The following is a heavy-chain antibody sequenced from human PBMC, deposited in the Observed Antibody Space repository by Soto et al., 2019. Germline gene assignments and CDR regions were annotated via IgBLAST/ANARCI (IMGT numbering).Heavy chain of an antibody. D-gene: IGHD3-22*01. J-gene: IGHJ5*02. CDR1: EYSFTGHY. CDR3: ARDYGKSRYDYYDP. CDR2: IDPKSGDT. V-gene: IGHV1-2*02. Sequence: ASVKVSCKASEYSFTGHYLHWVRQAPVQGLEWMGWIDPKSGDTNYARKFKDRVTMTSDTSISTAYLDLNSLRSDDTAVYYCARDYGKSRYDYYDPCGQGTLVTVSS.